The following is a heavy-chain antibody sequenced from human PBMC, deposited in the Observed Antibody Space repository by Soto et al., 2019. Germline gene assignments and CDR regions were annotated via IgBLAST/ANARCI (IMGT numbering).Heavy chain of an antibody. D-gene: IGHD1-1*01. CDR1: GFTFSSYA. CDR2: ISSNGGST. Sequence: HPVGSLRLSCAASGFTFSSYAMHWVRQAPGKGLEYVSAISSNGGSTYYANSVKGRFTISRDNSKNTLYLQMNSLRAEDTAVYYCAKDVTATTPMDVWGQGTTVTVAS. V-gene: IGHV3-64*01. CDR3: AKDVTATTPMDV. J-gene: IGHJ6*02.